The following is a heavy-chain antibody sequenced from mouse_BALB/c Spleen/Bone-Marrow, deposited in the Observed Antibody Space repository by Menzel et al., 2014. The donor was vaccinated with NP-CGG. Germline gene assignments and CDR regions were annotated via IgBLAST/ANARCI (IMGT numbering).Heavy chain of an antibody. CDR3: ARSGSSSGYFDY. J-gene: IGHJ2*01. CDR2: ISSGSSTV. D-gene: IGHD1-1*01. Sequence: VQLQQSGGGLVQPGGSRKLSCAASGFTFSSFGMHWVRQAPEKGLEWVAYISSGSSTVYYADKVMGRFTISSDNPKNTLFLQMTSLRSEDTAMYYCARSGSSSGYFDYWGQGTTLTVSS. CDR1: GFTFSSFG. V-gene: IGHV5-17*02.